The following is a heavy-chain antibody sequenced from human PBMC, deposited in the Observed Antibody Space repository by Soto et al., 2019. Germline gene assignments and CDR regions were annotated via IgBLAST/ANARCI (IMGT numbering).Heavy chain of an antibody. D-gene: IGHD3-22*01. Sequence: GGSLRLSCAASGFTFSSYGMHWVRQAPGKGLEWVAVIWYDGSNKYYADSVKGRFTISRDNSKNTLYLQMNSLRAEDTAVYYCAREKQDTNTYYYDSSGYYGIDYWGQGTLVTVSS. CDR1: GFTFSSYG. V-gene: IGHV3-33*01. CDR2: IWYDGSNK. J-gene: IGHJ4*02. CDR3: AREKQDTNTYYYDSSGYYGIDY.